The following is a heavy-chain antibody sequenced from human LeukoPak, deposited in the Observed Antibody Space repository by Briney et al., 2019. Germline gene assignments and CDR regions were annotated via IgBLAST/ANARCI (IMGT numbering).Heavy chain of an antibody. Sequence: GASVKVSCRASGYTFTGYYMHWVRQAPGQGLEWMGRINPNSGGTNYAQMFQGRVTMTRDTSISTAYMELSRLRSDDTAVYYCAREGGIYDFWSGYSNVDYWGQGTLVTVSS. J-gene: IGHJ4*02. CDR3: AREGGIYDFWSGYSNVDY. D-gene: IGHD3-3*01. V-gene: IGHV1-2*06. CDR1: GYTFTGYY. CDR2: INPNSGGT.